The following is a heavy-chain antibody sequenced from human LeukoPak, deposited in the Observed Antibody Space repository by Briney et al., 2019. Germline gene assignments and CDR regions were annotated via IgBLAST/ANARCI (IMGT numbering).Heavy chain of an antibody. D-gene: IGHD4-17*01. CDR1: GGSFSGYY. Sequence: SETLSLTCAVYGGSFSGYYWSWIRQPPGKGLEWIGEINHSGSTNYNLSLKSRVTISVDTSKNQFSLKLSSVTAADTAVYYCARNYGRFDPWGQGTLVTVSS. V-gene: IGHV4-34*01. CDR2: INHSGST. J-gene: IGHJ5*02. CDR3: ARNYGRFDP.